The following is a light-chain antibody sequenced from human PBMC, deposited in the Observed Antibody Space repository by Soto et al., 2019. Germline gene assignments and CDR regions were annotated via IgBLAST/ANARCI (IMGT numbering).Light chain of an antibody. Sequence: DIQMTQPPSSLSASVGDRVTITCRASESIARHLNWYQQKPGKAPKLLIYAASSLQNGVPSRFRGGGSGTDFTLTISNLQPEDFATYYCQQSYSTLSITFGQGTRLEIK. J-gene: IGKJ5*01. CDR3: QQSYSTLSIT. CDR1: ESIARH. CDR2: AAS. V-gene: IGKV1-39*01.